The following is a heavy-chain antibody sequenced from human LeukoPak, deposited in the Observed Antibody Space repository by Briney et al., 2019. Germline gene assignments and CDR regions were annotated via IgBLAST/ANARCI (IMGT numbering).Heavy chain of an antibody. CDR2: INPIFDTA. D-gene: IGHD6-13*01. V-gene: IGHV1-69*06. Sequence: SVKVSCKACRGTFSSYASSWVRQAPGQGLEWMGGINPIFDTANYAQKFQGRVTITADKSTSTAYMELSSLRSEDTAVYYCARGKQQLAYWYFDLWGRGTLVTVSS. J-gene: IGHJ2*01. CDR3: ARGKQQLAYWYFDL. CDR1: RGTFSSYA.